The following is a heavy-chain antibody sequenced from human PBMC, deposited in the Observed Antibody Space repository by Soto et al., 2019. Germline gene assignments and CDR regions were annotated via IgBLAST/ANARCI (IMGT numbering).Heavy chain of an antibody. CDR3: ARIAMPARPRWYNWFDP. CDR1: GYTFNDYE. J-gene: IGHJ5*02. V-gene: IGHV1-8*02. D-gene: IGHD2-2*01. Sequence: QEQLVQSAAEVKKPGASVKVSCMTSGYTFNDYEINWVRQATGQGLEWIGWMNPNSGETGYAQRFQGRVTMTTSTSFSTAYLELSSLTSDDTAVYYCARIAMPARPRWYNWFDPWGQGTLVTVSS. CDR2: MNPNSGET.